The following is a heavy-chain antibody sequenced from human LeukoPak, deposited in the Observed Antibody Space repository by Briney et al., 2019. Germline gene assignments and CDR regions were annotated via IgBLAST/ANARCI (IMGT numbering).Heavy chain of an antibody. V-gene: IGHV3-21*01. CDR2: ISSSSSYI. J-gene: IGHJ4*02. D-gene: IGHD1-1*01. Sequence: GGSLRLSCAASGFTFSSYSMNWVRQAPGKGLEWVSSISSSSSYIYYADSVKGRFTISRDNAKNSLYLQMNSLRAEDTAVYYCARVNWNDYFDYWGQGTLVTVAS. CDR3: ARVNWNDYFDY. CDR1: GFTFSSYS.